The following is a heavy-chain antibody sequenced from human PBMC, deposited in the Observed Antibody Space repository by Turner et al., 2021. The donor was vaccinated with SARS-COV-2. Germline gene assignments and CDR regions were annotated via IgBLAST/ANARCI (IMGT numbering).Heavy chain of an antibody. Sequence: QVHLVQSGAEVKKPGSSVKVSCKASGGTFSSSAFSWVRHAPGQGLEWMGGILPKFGTPNYSQKFQGRLTITADKSTTTVYMELSGLLSDDPAVYYCARDTDYWGQGTLVTVSS. J-gene: IGHJ4*02. CDR2: ILPKFGTP. CDR1: GGTFSSSA. CDR3: ARDTDY. V-gene: IGHV1-69*06.